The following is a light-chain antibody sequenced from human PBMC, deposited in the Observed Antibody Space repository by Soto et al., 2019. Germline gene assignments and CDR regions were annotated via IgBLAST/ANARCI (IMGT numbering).Light chain of an antibody. CDR2: GAS. CDR3: QRYNNWPRT. J-gene: IGKJ1*01. Sequence: EIVLTQSPGTLSLSPGERATLSCRASQSVSSSYLAWYQQKPGQAPRLLIYGASSRATGIPDRFSGSGSGTDFTLTISRLEPEDFAVYYCQRYNNWPRTFGQGTKVDIK. V-gene: IGKV3-20*01. CDR1: QSVSSSY.